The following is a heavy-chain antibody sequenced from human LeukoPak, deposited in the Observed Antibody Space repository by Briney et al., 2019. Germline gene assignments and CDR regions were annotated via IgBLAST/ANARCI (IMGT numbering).Heavy chain of an antibody. J-gene: IGHJ4*02. V-gene: IGHV3-7*03. Sequence: GGSLRLSCAASGFTFSSYWMSWVRQAPGKGLERVANIKQDGSEKYYVDSVKGRFTISRDNAKNSLYLQMNSLRAEDTAVYYCARSHLTGYYNGFDYWGQGTLVTVSS. CDR1: GFTFSSYW. CDR3: ARSHLTGYYNGFDY. CDR2: IKQDGSEK. D-gene: IGHD3-9*01.